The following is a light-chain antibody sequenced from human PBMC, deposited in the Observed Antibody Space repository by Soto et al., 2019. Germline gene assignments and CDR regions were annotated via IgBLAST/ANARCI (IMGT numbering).Light chain of an antibody. CDR3: QQYSSSRQVT. V-gene: IGKV3-20*01. J-gene: IGKJ4*01. CDR2: DAS. Sequence: ETVLTQSPGTLSVSPGETVTLSCRASQSVSANYLAWYQHKPGQAPRLLIYDASRRATGTPDRFSGIVSGTDFSLTIRRLEPEDFAVYYCQQYSSSRQVTFGGGTKLEIK. CDR1: QSVSANY.